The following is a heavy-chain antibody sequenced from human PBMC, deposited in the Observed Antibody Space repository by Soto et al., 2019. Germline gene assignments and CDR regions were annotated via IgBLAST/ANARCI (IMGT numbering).Heavy chain of an antibody. V-gene: IGHV3-20*04. CDR3: AKSQSPMVRGVIEAFDY. J-gene: IGHJ4*02. D-gene: IGHD3-10*01. CDR1: GITFNNYA. CDR2: INWNGGTT. Sequence: PGGSLRLSCAASGITFNNYALNWVRQAPGKGLEWVSGINWNGGTTHYADSVKGRFTISRDNAKNSLYLQMNSLRAEDTALYYCAKSQSPMVRGVIEAFDYWGQGTLVTVSS.